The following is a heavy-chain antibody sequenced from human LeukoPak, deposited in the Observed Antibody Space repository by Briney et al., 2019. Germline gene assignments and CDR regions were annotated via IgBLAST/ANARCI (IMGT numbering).Heavy chain of an antibody. D-gene: IGHD6-19*01. Sequence: GGSLRLSCAASGFTFSSYSMNWVRQAPGKGLEWVSSISSSSSYIYYADSVKGRFTISRDNSKNTLYLQINSLRAEDTAVYFCAKDRSGLAFDYWGQGTLVTVSS. CDR1: GFTFSSYS. CDR3: AKDRSGLAFDY. V-gene: IGHV3-21*04. J-gene: IGHJ4*02. CDR2: ISSSSSYI.